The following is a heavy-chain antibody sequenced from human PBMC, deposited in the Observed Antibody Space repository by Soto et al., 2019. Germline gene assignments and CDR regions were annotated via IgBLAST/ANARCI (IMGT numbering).Heavy chain of an antibody. J-gene: IGHJ3*02. Sequence: PGGSLRLSCAASGFTFSSYAVSWVRQSPGKGPEWVSYISSSGTTISYGDSVKGRFTISRDNARNSLFLQMNSLRDEDTAVYYCARLMIVTGGDVFDIWGQGTMVTVSS. CDR2: ISSSGTTI. V-gene: IGHV3-48*02. CDR1: GFTFSSYA. CDR3: ARLMIVTGGDVFDI. D-gene: IGHD3-22*01.